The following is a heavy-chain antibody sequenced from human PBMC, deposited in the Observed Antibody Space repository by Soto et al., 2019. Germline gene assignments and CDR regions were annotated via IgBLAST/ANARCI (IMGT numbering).Heavy chain of an antibody. CDR1: GYTFTSCD. D-gene: IGHD6-19*01. V-gene: IGHV1-8*01. CDR2: MNPNSGNT. Sequence: QVQLVQSGAEVKKPGASVKVYCKASGYTFTSCDINWVRQSTGHGLEWMGWMNPNSGNTGYAQKFQGRVTMTRNTSISTAYMELSSLRSDDTAVYYCALAVAGTLEYFDYWGQGTLVTVSS. CDR3: ALAVAGTLEYFDY. J-gene: IGHJ4*02.